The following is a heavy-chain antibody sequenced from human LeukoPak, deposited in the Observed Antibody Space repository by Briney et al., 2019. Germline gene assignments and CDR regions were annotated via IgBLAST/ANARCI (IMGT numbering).Heavy chain of an antibody. CDR3: ANQYFDY. J-gene: IGHJ4*02. Sequence: GGSLRLSCAASGFTFSSYDMHWVRQAPGKGLEWVTFIRYDGTNKYYADSVRGRLTISRDTSKNTLYLQMNSLRAEDTAVYYCANQYFDYWGQGTLVTVSS. V-gene: IGHV3-30*02. CDR2: IRYDGTNK. CDR1: GFTFSSYD.